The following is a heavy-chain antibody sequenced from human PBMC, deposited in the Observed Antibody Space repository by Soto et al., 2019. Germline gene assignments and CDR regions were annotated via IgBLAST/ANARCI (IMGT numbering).Heavy chain of an antibody. CDR1: GFTFSSYA. D-gene: IGHD5-12*01. J-gene: IGHJ4*02. Sequence: LRLSCAASGFTFSSYAMSWVRQAPGKGLEWVSAISGSGGSTYYADSVKGRFTISRDNSKNTLYLQMNSLRAEDTAVYYCAKDPLYEYSGYGGGYFDYWGQGTLVTVSS. V-gene: IGHV3-23*01. CDR2: ISGSGGST. CDR3: AKDPLYEYSGYGGGYFDY.